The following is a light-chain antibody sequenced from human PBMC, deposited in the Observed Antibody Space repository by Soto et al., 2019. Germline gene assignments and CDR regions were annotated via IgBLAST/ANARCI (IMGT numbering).Light chain of an antibody. J-gene: IGKJ5*01. CDR2: APT. V-gene: IGKV3-20*01. CDR1: QSVSSSY. CDR3: QKYGSSPIN. Sequence: ELLMTQSPATLSVSPGETATLSCRASQSVSSSYSACYQQKPGQAPMLLIDAPTSRATGIPDRCSGSGSGTDFTLTISRLEPEDFAVYYCQKYGSSPINFGQGTRLEIK.